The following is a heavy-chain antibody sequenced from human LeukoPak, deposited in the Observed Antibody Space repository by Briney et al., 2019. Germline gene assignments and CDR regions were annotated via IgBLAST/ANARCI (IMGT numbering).Heavy chain of an antibody. CDR2: ISHDGSSE. CDR1: GFTFSSYA. V-gene: IGHV3-30*03. Sequence: GGSLRLSCAASGFTFSSYAMHWVRQAPGKGLEWVALISHDGSSEYYADSMEGRFTISRDNSKNTFYLQMNSLRPEDTAVYYCASRFEWLSSFDYWGQGTLVTVSS. CDR3: ASRFEWLSSFDY. D-gene: IGHD3-3*01. J-gene: IGHJ4*02.